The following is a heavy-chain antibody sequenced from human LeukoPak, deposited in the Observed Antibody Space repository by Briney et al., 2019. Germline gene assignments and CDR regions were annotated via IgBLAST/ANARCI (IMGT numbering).Heavy chain of an antibody. CDR2: IYDSGST. CDR1: GGSIRSSYYY. CDR3: ARERDGYNGRLDP. V-gene: IGHV4-39*07. Sequence: SETLSLTCTVSGGSIRSSYYYWGWIRQPPGKGLEWIGSIYDSGSTYYNPSLKSRVTISVDTSKNQFSLKLSSVTAADTAVYYCARERDGYNGRLDPWGQGTLVTVSS. J-gene: IGHJ5*02. D-gene: IGHD5-24*01.